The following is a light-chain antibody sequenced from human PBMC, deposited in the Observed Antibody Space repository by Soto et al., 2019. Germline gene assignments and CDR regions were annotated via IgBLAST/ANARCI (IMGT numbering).Light chain of an antibody. CDR1: QSVSSSY. J-gene: IGKJ3*01. CDR2: GAS. Sequence: EIVLTQSPGTLSLSPGERATLSCRASQSVSSSYLGWYQQKPGQAPRLLIYGASGRATGIPDRFSGSGSGTDFTLTISRPEPEDLAVYYCQHYGGSPSFTFGPGTKVDIK. CDR3: QHYGGSPSFT. V-gene: IGKV3-20*01.